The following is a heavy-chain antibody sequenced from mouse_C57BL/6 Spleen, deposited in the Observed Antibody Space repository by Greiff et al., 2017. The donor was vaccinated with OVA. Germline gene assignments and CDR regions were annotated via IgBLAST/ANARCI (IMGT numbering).Heavy chain of an antibody. D-gene: IGHD2-2*01. CDR1: GYTFTSYW. CDR2: IDPSDSYT. V-gene: IGHV1-69*01. J-gene: IGHJ4*01. CDR3: ARGGYGYDGAMDY. Sequence: QVQLKQPGAELVMPGASVKLSCKASGYTFTSYWMHWVKQRPGQGLEWIGEIDPSDSYTNYNQKFKGKSTLTVDKSSSTAYMQLSSLTSEDSAVYYCARGGYGYDGAMDYWGQGTSVTVSS.